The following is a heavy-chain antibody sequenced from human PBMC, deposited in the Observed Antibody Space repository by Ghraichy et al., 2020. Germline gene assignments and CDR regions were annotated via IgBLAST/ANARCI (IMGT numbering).Heavy chain of an antibody. D-gene: IGHD7-27*01. Sequence: SETLSLTCTVSGGSISSSSYYWGWIRQPPGKGLEWIGSIYYSGSTYYNPSHKSRVTISVDTSKNQFSLKLSSVTAADTAVYYCARVEVWGANAFDIWGQGTMVTVSS. J-gene: IGHJ3*02. V-gene: IGHV4-39*01. CDR2: IYYSGST. CDR3: ARVEVWGANAFDI. CDR1: GGSISSSSYY.